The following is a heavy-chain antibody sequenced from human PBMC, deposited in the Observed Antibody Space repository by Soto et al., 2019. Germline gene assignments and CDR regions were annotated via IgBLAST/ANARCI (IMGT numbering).Heavy chain of an antibody. CDR1: GFTFSSYS. J-gene: IGHJ4*02. V-gene: IGHV3-21*01. Sequence: EVQLVESGGGLVKPGGSLRLSCAASGFTFSSYSMNWVRQAPGKGLEWVSSISSSSSYIYYADSVKGRFTISRDNAKNSLYLQMNSLRAEDTAVYYCARDEMVAAKGRDYWGQGTLVTVSS. D-gene: IGHD2-15*01. CDR2: ISSSSSYI. CDR3: ARDEMVAAKGRDY.